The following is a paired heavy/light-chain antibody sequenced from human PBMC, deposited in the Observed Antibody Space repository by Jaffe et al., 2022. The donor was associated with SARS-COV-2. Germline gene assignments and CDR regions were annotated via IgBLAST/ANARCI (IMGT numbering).Heavy chain of an antibody. CDR1: GLTFTNAW. Sequence: EVHLVESGGGLVKPGGSLRLSCAASGLTFTNAWMSWVRQAPGQGLQWLGRIKSKSDGETIDYGAPVKGRFTISRDDSRNTLYLQMNSLEGEDTGVYYCVTQYYYGDPPHWGYWGQGTRVTVSS. CDR3: VTQYYYGDPPHWGY. V-gene: IGHV3-15*01. D-gene: IGHD4-17*01. CDR2: IKSKSDGETI. J-gene: IGHJ4*02.
Light chain of an antibody. J-gene: IGKJ3*01. V-gene: IGKV3-20*01. CDR2: AAS. Sequence: VLTQSPGTLSLSPGERATVSCRASQSVISSWVAWFQQKPGQPPRLLIYAASRRIAGIPDRFSGSGSGAYFTLTISRLEPEDSAVYYCQQYGSSPTFGPGTKLEIK. CDR3: QQYGSSPT. CDR1: QSVISSW.